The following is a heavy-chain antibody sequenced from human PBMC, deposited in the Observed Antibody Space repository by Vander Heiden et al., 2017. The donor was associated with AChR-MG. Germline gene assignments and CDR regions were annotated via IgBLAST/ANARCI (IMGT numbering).Heavy chain of an antibody. D-gene: IGHD3-3*01. V-gene: IGHV4-31*03. CDR3: ARYHCWSGYYFVDY. CDR1: GGSISSGGYY. CDR2: IYYSGST. J-gene: IGHJ4*02. Sequence: QVQLQESGPGLVKPSQPLSLTCTVSGGSISSGGYYWSWIRQHPGKGLEWIGYIYYSGSTYYNPSLKSRVTISVDTSKNQFSLKLSSVTAADTAVYYCARYHCWSGYYFVDYWGQGTLVTVSS.